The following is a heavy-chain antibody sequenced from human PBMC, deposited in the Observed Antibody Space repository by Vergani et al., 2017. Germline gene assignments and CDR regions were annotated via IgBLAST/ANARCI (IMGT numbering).Heavy chain of an antibody. CDR1: GYTFTSYG. V-gene: IGHV1-18*01. CDR3: ARVFNDYVWGSYLANSWGRFDP. D-gene: IGHD3-16*02. Sequence: QVQLVQSGAEVKKPGASVKVSCKASGYTFTSYGISWVRQAPGQGLEWMGWISAYNGNTNYAQKRQGRVTMTTDTSTSTAYMELRSLRSDDTAVYYCARVFNDYVWGSYLANSWGRFDPWGQGTLVTVSS. J-gene: IGHJ5*02. CDR2: ISAYNGNT.